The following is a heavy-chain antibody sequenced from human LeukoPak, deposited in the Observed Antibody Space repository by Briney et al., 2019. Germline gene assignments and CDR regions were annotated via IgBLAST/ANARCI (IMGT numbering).Heavy chain of an antibody. CDR1: GFIVSNYC. CDR2: IKQDASET. CDR3: ATDPSGPSDSSGWYYFDN. J-gene: IGHJ4*02. V-gene: IGHV3-7*01. Sequence: PGGSLRLSCAASGFIVSNYCMGWVRQAPGKELEWVAYIKQDASETYYVDSVRGRFSISRDNAKNSLFLQMNSLRAEDTAVYYCATDPSGPSDSSGWYYFDNWGQGTLVTVSS. D-gene: IGHD6-19*01.